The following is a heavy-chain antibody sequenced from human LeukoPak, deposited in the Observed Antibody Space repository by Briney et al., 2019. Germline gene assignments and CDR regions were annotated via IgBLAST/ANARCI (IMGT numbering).Heavy chain of an antibody. J-gene: IGHJ5*01. CDR3: ARDRHDSSGYYYDS. Sequence: SETLSLTCTASGGSISSYSWSWIRQPPGKGLEWIGYIYSIGSPNYNSSLKSRVTMSVDTSKNKFSLKLSSVPAADTAGYYCARDRHDSSGYYYDSWGPGTLVTVSS. V-gene: IGHV4-59*01. CDR2: IYSIGSP. CDR1: GGSISSYS. D-gene: IGHD3-22*01.